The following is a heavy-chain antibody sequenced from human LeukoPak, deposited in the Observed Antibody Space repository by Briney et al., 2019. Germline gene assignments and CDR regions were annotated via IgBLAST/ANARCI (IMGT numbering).Heavy chain of an antibody. J-gene: IGHJ6*03. CDR1: GGSISSYY. D-gene: IGHD6-6*01. CDR3: ARDLGGIAARPRSGRYYYMYV. Sequence: NPSGTLCLTCAVSGGSISSYYWSWIRQPPGKGLEWIGYIYYSGSTNYNPSIKSGVTISVDTSKNQFSLKLSSVTAADTAVYYCARDLGGIAARPRSGRYYYMYVCGKGATVTVSS. CDR2: IYYSGST. V-gene: IGHV4-59*01.